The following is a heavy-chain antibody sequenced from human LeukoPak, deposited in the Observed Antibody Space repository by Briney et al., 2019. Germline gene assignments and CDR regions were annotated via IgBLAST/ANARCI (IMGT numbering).Heavy chain of an antibody. CDR2: INSDGSST. D-gene: IGHD6-19*01. J-gene: IGHJ4*02. CDR1: GFNFRNYW. Sequence: GGSLRLSCAASGFNFRNYWMHWVRHAPGKGLVWVSRINSDGSSTSYADSVKGRFTISRDNAENTIYLQMNSLRVEDTAVYYCAKDPGGWSLDSWGQGTLVTVAS. V-gene: IGHV3-74*01. CDR3: AKDPGGWSLDS.